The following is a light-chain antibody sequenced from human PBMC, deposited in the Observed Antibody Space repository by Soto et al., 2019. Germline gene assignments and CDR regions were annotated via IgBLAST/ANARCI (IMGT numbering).Light chain of an antibody. Sequence: DIQMTQSPSSLSASVGDRVTITCRASQSISRYLNWYQQKLGKAPKLLIYAASSLQSGVPSRFSVSGSGKVFTLTISSLQPKYFAIYFCKQSYSTPRTFGQGTKVEIK. CDR3: KQSYSTPRT. CDR1: QSISRY. CDR2: AAS. V-gene: IGKV1-39*01. J-gene: IGKJ1*01.